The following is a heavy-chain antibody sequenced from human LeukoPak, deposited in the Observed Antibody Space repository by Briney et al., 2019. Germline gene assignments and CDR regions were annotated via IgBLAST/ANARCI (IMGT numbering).Heavy chain of an antibody. Sequence: AXXWXRQAPGXXXXGVSVISGSGGTTYXADXVKGRFTISRDXXKKXLYLQVNSLRAEDTAVYYCXXXXXXXXXXGXPDYXGXXXXVTVS. J-gene: IGHJ4*01. CDR3: XXXXXXXXXXGXPDY. V-gene: IGHV3-23*01. CDR1: A. CDR2: ISGSGGTT.